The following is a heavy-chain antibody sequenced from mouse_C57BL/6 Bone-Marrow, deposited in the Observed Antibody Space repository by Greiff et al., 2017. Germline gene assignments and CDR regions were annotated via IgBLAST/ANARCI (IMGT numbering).Heavy chain of an antibody. CDR1: GFTLSSYG. V-gene: IGHV5-6*01. CDR2: ISSGGSYT. CDR3: ARQWDGNYVAY. Sequence: EVQGVESGGDLVKPGGSLKLSCAASGFTLSSYGMSWVRQTPDKRLEWVATISSGGSYTYYPDSVKGRFTISRDNAKNTLYLHMSSLKSVDTAVYYCARQWDGNYVAYWGQGTLVTVSA. J-gene: IGHJ3*01. D-gene: IGHD2-1*01.